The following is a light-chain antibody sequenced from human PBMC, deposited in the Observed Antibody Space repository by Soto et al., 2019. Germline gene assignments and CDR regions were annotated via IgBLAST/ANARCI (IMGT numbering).Light chain of an antibody. V-gene: IGKV1-5*03. J-gene: IGKJ4*01. Sequence: DIQMTQSPSTLSASVGDRVTITCRASQSISSWLAWYQQKPGKAPKLLIYKASSLESGVPSRFSSSASGTEFTLTISSLQPDDFATYYCQRYNDYPLTFGGGTRVEIK. CDR1: QSISSW. CDR3: QRYNDYPLT. CDR2: KAS.